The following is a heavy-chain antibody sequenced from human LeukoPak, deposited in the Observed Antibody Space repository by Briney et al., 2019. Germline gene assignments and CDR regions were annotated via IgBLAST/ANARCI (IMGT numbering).Heavy chain of an antibody. CDR2: FDPEDGET. V-gene: IGHV1-24*01. Sequence: ASVKVSCKVSGYTLTELSMHWERQAPGKGLEWMGGFDPEDGETIYAQKFQGRVTMTEDASTDTAYMELSSLRSEDTAVYYCATLSYYYYMDVWGKGTTVTVSS. CDR1: GYTLTELS. J-gene: IGHJ6*03. D-gene: IGHD2/OR15-2a*01. CDR3: ATLSYYYYMDV.